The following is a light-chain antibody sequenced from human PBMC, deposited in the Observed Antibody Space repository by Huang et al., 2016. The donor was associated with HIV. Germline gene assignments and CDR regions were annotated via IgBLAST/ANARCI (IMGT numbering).Light chain of an antibody. CDR1: PNVTES. V-gene: IGKV3-11*01. J-gene: IGKJ4*01. Sequence: EIVLTQSPATLSLSPGERATLSCRASPNVTESLAWFEQQPGPAPSLLIYRAANRGTSTPARFSGGGSGTDSTLTSSRLEPEDFAIYCCQERIHSPRLTFGGGTKVEIK. CDR3: QERIHSPRLT. CDR2: RAA.